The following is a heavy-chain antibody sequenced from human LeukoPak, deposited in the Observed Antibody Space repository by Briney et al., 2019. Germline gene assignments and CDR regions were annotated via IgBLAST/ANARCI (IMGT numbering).Heavy chain of an antibody. CDR3: AKNYYDSSGYYYPYYFDY. D-gene: IGHD3-22*01. Sequence: GGSLRLSCAASGFTFSSYAMSWVRQAPGKGLEWVSAISGSGGSTYYADSVKGRFTISRDNSKNTLYLQMNSLRAEDTAVYYCAKNYYDSSGYYYPYYFDYWGQGTLVTVSS. V-gene: IGHV3-23*01. CDR1: GFTFSSYA. J-gene: IGHJ4*02. CDR2: ISGSGGST.